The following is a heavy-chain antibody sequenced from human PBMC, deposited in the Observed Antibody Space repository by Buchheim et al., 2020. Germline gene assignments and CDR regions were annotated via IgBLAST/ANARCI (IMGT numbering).Heavy chain of an antibody. CDR1: GFSLSTNGEG. V-gene: IGHV2-5*02. Sequence: QITLKESGPTLVKPTQTLTLTCAFSGFSLSTNGEGVGWIRQPPGKALEWLALIYWDDDKMFSPSLRSRLTITKATSKNQVVLKLTNMDPVDTATYYCAHRRPYYDYFDYWGQGTL. J-gene: IGHJ4*02. D-gene: IGHD3-10*01. CDR3: AHRRPYYDYFDY. CDR2: IYWDDDK.